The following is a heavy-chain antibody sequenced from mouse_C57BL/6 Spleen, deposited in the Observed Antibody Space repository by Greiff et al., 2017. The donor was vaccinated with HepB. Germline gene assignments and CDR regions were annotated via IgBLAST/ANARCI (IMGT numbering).Heavy chain of an antibody. V-gene: IGHV14-4*01. J-gene: IGHJ4*01. CDR2: IDPENGDT. CDR3: TTGDPRPRTESDYAMDY. CDR1: GFNIKDDY. Sequence: EVQLQQSGAELVRPGASVKLSCTASGFNIKDDYMHWVKQRPEQGLEWIGWIDPENGDTEYASKFQGKATITADTSSNTAYLQLSSLTSEDTAVYYCTTGDPRPRTESDYAMDYWGQGTSVTVSS.